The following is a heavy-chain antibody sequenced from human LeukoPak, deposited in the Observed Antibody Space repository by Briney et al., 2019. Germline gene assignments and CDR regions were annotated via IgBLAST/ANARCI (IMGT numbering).Heavy chain of an antibody. V-gene: IGHV4-39*07. CDR2: IYYSGST. CDR3: ARDLGYSSSWDYMDV. CDR1: GGSISSSSYY. D-gene: IGHD6-13*01. J-gene: IGHJ6*03. Sequence: PSETLSLTCTVSGGSISSSSYYWGWIRQPPGKGLEWIGSIYYSGSTYYNPSLKSRVTISVDTSKNQFSLKLSSVTAADTAVYYCARDLGYSSSWDYMDVWGKGTTVTVSS.